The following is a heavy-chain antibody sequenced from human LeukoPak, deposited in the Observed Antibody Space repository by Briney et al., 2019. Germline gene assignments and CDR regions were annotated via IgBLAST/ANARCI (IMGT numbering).Heavy chain of an antibody. CDR1: GYTFTNYY. CDR2: IKPSGGGA. J-gene: IGHJ4*02. CDR3: ARPIGTGAGVYYFDY. Sequence: ASVKVSCKTSGYTFTNYYIHWVRQAPGQGLEWMGVIKPSGGGATYAQKFQGRVTMTRDTSTSTVYMELSSLRSEDTAVYYCARPIGTGAGVYYFDYWGQGTLVTVSS. D-gene: IGHD1-7*01. V-gene: IGHV1-46*01.